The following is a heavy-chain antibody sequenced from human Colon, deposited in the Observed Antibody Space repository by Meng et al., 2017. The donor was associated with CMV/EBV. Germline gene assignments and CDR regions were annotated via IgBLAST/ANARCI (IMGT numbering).Heavy chain of an antibody. CDR3: AREVRGRGFFDY. V-gene: IGHV1-18*01. J-gene: IGHJ4*02. CDR2: ITTYSGNT. D-gene: IGHD3-10*01. CDR1: GYTFATYD. Sequence: ASVKVSCKASGYTFATYDISWVRQAPGQGLEWMGKITTYSGNTNLPQKFQGRVTMTTDTSTSTAYMELRSLRSADTAVYYCAREVRGRGFFDYWGQGTLVTVS.